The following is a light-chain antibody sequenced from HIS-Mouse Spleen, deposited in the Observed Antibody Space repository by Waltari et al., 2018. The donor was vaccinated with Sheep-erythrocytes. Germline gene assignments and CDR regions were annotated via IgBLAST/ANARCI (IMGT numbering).Light chain of an antibody. Sequence: QSALTQPRSVSGSPAQSVTISCTGTSSDVGGYNYVSWYQPHPGKAPKLLIYDGSKRPSGVPDRFSGSKSGNTASLTISGLQAEDEADYYCCSYAGSYNHVFATGTKVTVL. CDR2: DGS. J-gene: IGLJ1*01. V-gene: IGLV2-11*01. CDR3: CSYAGSYNHV. CDR1: SSDVGGYNY.